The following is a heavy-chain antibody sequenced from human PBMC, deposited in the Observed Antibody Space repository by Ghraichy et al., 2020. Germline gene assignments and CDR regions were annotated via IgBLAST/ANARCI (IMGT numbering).Heavy chain of an antibody. V-gene: IGHV4-34*01. Sequence: SETLSLTCAVYGGSFSNYYWSWIRQSPGKGLEWIGEINHSGSTNYNPSLKSRVTMSVDTSKNQFSLKLSSVTAADTAVYYCARGSFGPRYDFLWGSSCYYLGVWGQGTTVTVSS. CDR3: ARGSFGPRYDFLWGSSCYYLGV. D-gene: IGHD3-16*02. J-gene: IGHJ6*02. CDR2: INHSGST. CDR1: GGSFSNYY.